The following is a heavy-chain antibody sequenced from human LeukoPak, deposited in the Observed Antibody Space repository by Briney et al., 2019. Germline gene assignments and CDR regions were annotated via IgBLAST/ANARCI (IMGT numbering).Heavy chain of an antibody. J-gene: IGHJ4*02. Sequence: GASLRPSCAPSGFTFNDYALNSVSQAPGKGLERAAGISGSGADTYYADSVTGRFTISRDNSKNPLYLQTDTLRVEDTAVYYCARRLCRGTACYYFDYWGQGTLVTASS. CDR1: GFTFNDYA. CDR3: ARRLCRGTACYYFDY. D-gene: IGHD2-2*01. CDR2: ISGSGADT. V-gene: IGHV3-23*01.